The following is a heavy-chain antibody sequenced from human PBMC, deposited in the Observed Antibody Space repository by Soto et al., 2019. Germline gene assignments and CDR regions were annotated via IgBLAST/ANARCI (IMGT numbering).Heavy chain of an antibody. J-gene: IGHJ6*02. CDR2: IYHSGST. D-gene: IGHD1-1*01. CDR1: GGSISSSNW. V-gene: IGHV4-4*02. Sequence: GTLSLTCAVSGGSISSSNWLSCVRQAPGKGLEWIREIYHSGSTTYNQSLQSRVAISVDKSTKQFSLKKSSVTATDTAVYYWERWRFFSGRYYYGMDGWGQGTTVTVSS. CDR3: ERWRFFSGRYYYGMDG.